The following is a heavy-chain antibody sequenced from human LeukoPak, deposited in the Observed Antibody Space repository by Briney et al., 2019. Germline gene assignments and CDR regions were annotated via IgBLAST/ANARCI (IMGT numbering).Heavy chain of an antibody. D-gene: IGHD6-6*01. CDR1: GFTFNSYA. Sequence: PGGSLRLSCAASGFTFNSYAMSWVRQAPGKGLEWVSAISGSGGSTYYADSVKGRFTISRDNSKNTLYLQMNSLRAEDTAVYYCAKDPYSSSWGYNWFDPWGQGTLVTVSS. J-gene: IGHJ5*02. CDR2: ISGSGGST. V-gene: IGHV3-23*01. CDR3: AKDPYSSSWGYNWFDP.